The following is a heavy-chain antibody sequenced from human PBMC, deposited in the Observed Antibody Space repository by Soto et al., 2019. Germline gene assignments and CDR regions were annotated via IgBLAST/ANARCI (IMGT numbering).Heavy chain of an antibody. CDR3: WRDDPPPRE. CDR1: GYTLTSYP. V-gene: IGHV1-18*01. Sequence: QVQLVQSGTEVRKPGASVKVSFKASGYTLTSYPISWVRQAPGQGLEWMGWISAYNGNTNYAQKLKGRVTMTTDTSTSTGYMEPRSLRSDDTAVYYCWRDDPPPREWGQGTLVTVSS. CDR2: ISAYNGNT. J-gene: IGHJ4*02.